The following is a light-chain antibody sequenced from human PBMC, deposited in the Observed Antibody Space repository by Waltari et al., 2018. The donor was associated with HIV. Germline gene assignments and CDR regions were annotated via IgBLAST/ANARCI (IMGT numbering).Light chain of an antibody. CDR1: SSDPAVYNY. Sequence: QSALTQPPSASGSPGQSVTISCPGLSSDPAVYNYVSWYQHHPAKAPKLIIYEVNKRPSGVPDRFSGSKSGNTASLTVSGLQAEDEAEYYCNSYGGNINFTFGGGTKLTVL. CDR2: EVN. V-gene: IGLV2-8*01. CDR3: NSYGGNINFT. J-gene: IGLJ2*01.